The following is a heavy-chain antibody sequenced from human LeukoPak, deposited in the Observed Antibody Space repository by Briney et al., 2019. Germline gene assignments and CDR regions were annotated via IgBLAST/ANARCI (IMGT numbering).Heavy chain of an antibody. Sequence: GGSLRLSCAASGFTFSIYGMHWVRQAPGKGLEWVAVISYDGSNKYYADSVKGRFTISRGNSKNTLYLQMNSLRAEDTAVYYCAKGRVTAIPDGSIDYWGQGTLVTVPS. V-gene: IGHV3-30*18. J-gene: IGHJ4*02. CDR2: ISYDGSNK. CDR1: GFTFSIYG. D-gene: IGHD2-21*02. CDR3: AKGRVTAIPDGSIDY.